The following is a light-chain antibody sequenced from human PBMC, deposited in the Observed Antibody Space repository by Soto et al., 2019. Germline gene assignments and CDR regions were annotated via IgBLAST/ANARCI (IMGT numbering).Light chain of an antibody. V-gene: IGKV1-9*01. CDR2: GAS. Sequence: DIQVTQSPSFLSASVGDRVTITCPASQGISSYLAWYQQKPGKAPKGLIYGASTLQSGVPSRFSGSGSGTECTLTVSRLHPEDFATYHCPQRRSYPRTFGQGTTVEIK. CDR3: PQRRSYPRT. CDR1: QGISSY. J-gene: IGKJ1*01.